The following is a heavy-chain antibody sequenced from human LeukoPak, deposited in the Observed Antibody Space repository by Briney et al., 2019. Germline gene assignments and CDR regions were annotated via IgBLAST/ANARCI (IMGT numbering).Heavy chain of an antibody. CDR2: IYYSGST. Sequence: SETLSLTCTVSGGSISSYYWSWIRQPPGKGLEWIGYIYYSGSTNYNPSLKSRVTISVDTSKNQFSLKLSSVTAADTAVYYCARDRGYCSSTSCYQWFDPWGQGTLVTVSS. V-gene: IGHV4-59*01. J-gene: IGHJ5*02. CDR1: GGSISSYY. CDR3: ARDRGYCSSTSCYQWFDP. D-gene: IGHD2-2*01.